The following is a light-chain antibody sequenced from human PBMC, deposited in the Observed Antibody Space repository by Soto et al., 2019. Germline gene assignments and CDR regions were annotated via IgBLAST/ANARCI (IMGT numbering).Light chain of an antibody. CDR1: QSVSSSH. Sequence: EFVLTQSPVTLSLSPGERATLSCRASQSVSSSHLAWYQQKPGQAPRLLIYGASNRATGIPARFSGSGSGTDFTLIISSLEPEDFAVYYCQQRSNWPVTFGLGTKV. J-gene: IGKJ1*01. V-gene: IGKV3D-20*02. CDR3: QQRSNWPVT. CDR2: GAS.